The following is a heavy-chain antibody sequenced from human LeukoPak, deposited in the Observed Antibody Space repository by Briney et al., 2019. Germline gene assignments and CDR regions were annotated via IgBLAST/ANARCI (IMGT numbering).Heavy chain of an antibody. Sequence: GGSLRLSCAASGFTFSDYYMTWIRQAPGKGLDWLSYISGTSSPTNYAESVKGRFTISRDNAENSLYLQMNSLRAEDTAVYYCARVGLTAAAGTYDYWGQGTLVTVSS. D-gene: IGHD6-13*01. CDR3: ARVGLTAAAGTYDY. J-gene: IGHJ4*02. CDR1: GFTFSDYY. CDR2: ISGTSSPT. V-gene: IGHV3-11*06.